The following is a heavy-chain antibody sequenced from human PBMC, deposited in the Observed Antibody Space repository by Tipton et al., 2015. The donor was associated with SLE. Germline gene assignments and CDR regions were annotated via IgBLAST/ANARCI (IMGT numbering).Heavy chain of an antibody. J-gene: IGHJ4*02. CDR1: GGSISSYY. V-gene: IGHV4-59*01. CDR3: ARVSSWGSGYFDY. Sequence: TLSLTCTVSGGSISSYYWSWIRQSPGKGLEWIGYIYYSGSTNYNPSLKSRVTISVDTSKNQFSLKLSSVTAADTAVYYCARVSSWGSGYFDYWGQGTLVTVSS. CDR2: IYYSGST. D-gene: IGHD7-27*01.